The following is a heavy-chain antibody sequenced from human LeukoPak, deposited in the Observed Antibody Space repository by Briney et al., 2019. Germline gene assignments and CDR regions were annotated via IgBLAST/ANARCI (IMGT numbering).Heavy chain of an antibody. CDR2: INHSGST. CDR1: GGSFSGYY. J-gene: IGHJ4*02. D-gene: IGHD1-26*01. Sequence: SETLSLTCAVYGGSFSGYYWSWIRQPPGKGLEWIGEINHSGSTNYNPSLKSRVTISVDTSKNQFSLKLSSVTAADTAVYYRARGRRASLDYWGQGTLVTVSS. V-gene: IGHV4-34*01. CDR3: ARGRRASLDY.